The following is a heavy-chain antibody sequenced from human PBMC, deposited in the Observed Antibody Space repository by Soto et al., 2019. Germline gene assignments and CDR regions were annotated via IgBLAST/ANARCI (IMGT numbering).Heavy chain of an antibody. CDR1: GYTFTGYY. J-gene: IGHJ4*02. V-gene: IGHV1-2*04. Sequence: QVQLVQSGAEVKKPGASVKVSCKASGYTFTGYYMHWVRQAPGQGLEWMGWINPNSGGTNCAQKFQGWVTMTRDTSISTAYMELSRLRSDDTAVYYCARSGGSSGYDPNFDYWGQGTLVTVSS. CDR3: ARSGGSSGYDPNFDY. D-gene: IGHD5-12*01. CDR2: INPNSGGT.